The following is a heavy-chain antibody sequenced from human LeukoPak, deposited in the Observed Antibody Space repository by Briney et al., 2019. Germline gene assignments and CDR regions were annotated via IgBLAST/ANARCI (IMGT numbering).Heavy chain of an antibody. Sequence: GGSLRLSCAASGFTFSSYAMSWVRQAPGKGLEWVSAISGSGGSTYYADSVKGRFTISRDNSKNTLYLQMNSLRAEDTAVYYCAKRVWATMVRIGGFGFDYWGQGTLVTVSS. D-gene: IGHD3-10*01. CDR2: ISGSGGST. CDR1: GFTFSSYA. CDR3: AKRVWATMVRIGGFGFDY. V-gene: IGHV3-23*01. J-gene: IGHJ4*02.